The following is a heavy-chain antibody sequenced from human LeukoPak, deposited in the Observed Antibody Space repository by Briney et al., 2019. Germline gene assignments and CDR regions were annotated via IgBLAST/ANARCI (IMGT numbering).Heavy chain of an antibody. D-gene: IGHD5-18*01. Sequence: ASVKVSCQASAYTFTGYYMRWVRQAPGQGLEWMGWINPNSGGTNYAQEHHDRLTMTRDTSISTAYMELSRLRSGDTAVYCCARAKSYLWGQGTLVTVPS. CDR3: ARAKSYL. CDR1: AYTFTGYY. CDR2: INPNSGGT. J-gene: IGHJ4*02. V-gene: IGHV1-2*02.